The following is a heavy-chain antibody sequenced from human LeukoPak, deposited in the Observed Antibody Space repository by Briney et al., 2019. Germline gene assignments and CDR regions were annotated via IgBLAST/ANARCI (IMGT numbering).Heavy chain of an antibody. CDR1: GGSFSGYY. D-gene: IGHD2-2*02. J-gene: IGHJ5*02. CDR2: INHSGST. V-gene: IGHV4-34*01. CDR3: ARESPRYCSSTSCYKFDP. Sequence: LETLSLTCAVYGGSFSGYYWSWIRQPPGKGLEWIGEINHSGSTNYNPSLKSRVTISVDTSKNQFSLKLSSVTAADTAVYYCARESPRYCSSTSCYKFDPWGQGTLVTVSS.